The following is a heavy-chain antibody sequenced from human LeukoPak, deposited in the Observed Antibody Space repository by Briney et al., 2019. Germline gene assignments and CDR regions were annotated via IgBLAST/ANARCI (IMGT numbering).Heavy chain of an antibody. D-gene: IGHD2-15*01. CDR2: ISSSTSTI. CDR3: ARGDKVVAADYYYYMDV. V-gene: IGHV3-48*03. J-gene: IGHJ6*03. Sequence: GGSLRLSCAASGFTFSSYEMNWVRQAPGKGLEWVSYISSSTSTIYYADSVKGRFTISRDNAKNSLYLRMNSLRAEDTAVYYCARGDKVVAADYYYYMDVWGKGTTVSISS. CDR1: GFTFSSYE.